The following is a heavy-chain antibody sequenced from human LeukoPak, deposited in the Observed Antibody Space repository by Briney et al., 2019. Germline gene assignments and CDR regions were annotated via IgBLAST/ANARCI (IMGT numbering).Heavy chain of an antibody. D-gene: IGHD5-18*01. CDR1: GGSFSGYY. Sequence: SETLSLTCAVYGGSFSGYYWSWIRQPPGKGLEWIGEINHSGSTNYNPSLKGRVTISVDTSKNQFSLKLSSVTAADTAVYNCATVLPYSYGSSNAFDIWGQGTMVTVSS. CDR2: INHSGST. V-gene: IGHV4-34*01. J-gene: IGHJ3*02. CDR3: ATVLPYSYGSSNAFDI.